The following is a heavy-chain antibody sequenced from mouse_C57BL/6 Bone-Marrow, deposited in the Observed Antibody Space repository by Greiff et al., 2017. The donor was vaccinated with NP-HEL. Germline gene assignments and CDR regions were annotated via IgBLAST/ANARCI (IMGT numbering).Heavy chain of an antibody. CDR3: ARYDDYDYRFAY. CDR1: GFTFTDYY. D-gene: IGHD2-4*01. J-gene: IGHJ3*01. CDR2: IRNKANGYTT. V-gene: IGHV7-3*01. Sequence: EVQLQESGGGLVQPGGSLSLSCAASGFTFTDYYMSWVRQPPGKALEWLGFIRNKANGYTTEYSASVKGRFTISRDNSQSILYLQMNALRAEDSATYYCARYDDYDYRFAYWGQGTLVTVSA.